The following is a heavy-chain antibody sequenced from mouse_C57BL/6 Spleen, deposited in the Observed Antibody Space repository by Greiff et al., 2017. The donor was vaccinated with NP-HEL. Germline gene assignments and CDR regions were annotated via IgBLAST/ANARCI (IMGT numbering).Heavy chain of an antibody. D-gene: IGHD2-4*01. Sequence: VQLQQPGAELVKPGASVKLSCKASGYTFTSYWMQWVKQRPGQGLEWIGEIDPSDSYTNYNQKFKGKATLTVDTSSSTAYMQLSSLTSEDSAVYYCARRGYDYDGAWFAYWGQGTLVTVSA. J-gene: IGHJ3*01. V-gene: IGHV1-50*01. CDR2: IDPSDSYT. CDR3: ARRGYDYDGAWFAY. CDR1: GYTFTSYW.